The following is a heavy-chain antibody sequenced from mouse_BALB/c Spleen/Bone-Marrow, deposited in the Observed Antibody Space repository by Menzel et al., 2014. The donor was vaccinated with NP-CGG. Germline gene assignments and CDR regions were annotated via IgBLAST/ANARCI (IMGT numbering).Heavy chain of an antibody. J-gene: IGHJ2*01. CDR2: IYPGDGDT. Sequence: QVQLQQSGAELVRPGSSVKISCKASGYVFSTYWMNWVKQRPGQGLEWTGQIYPGDGDTNYNGKFKGTATLTADKSSSTAYMQLSSLTSEDSAVYFCARSGYGSSYDYWGQGTTLTVSS. V-gene: IGHV1-80*01. CDR1: GYVFSTYW. CDR3: ARSGYGSSYDY. D-gene: IGHD1-1*01.